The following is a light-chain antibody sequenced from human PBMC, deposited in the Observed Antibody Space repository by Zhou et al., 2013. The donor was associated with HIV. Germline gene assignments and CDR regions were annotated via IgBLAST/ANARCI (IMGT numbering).Light chain of an antibody. CDR3: QQSYSTLTWT. CDR1: QGISSY. V-gene: IGKV1-8*01. Sequence: AIRITQSPSSLSASTGDRVTITCRASQGISSYLAWYQQKPGKAPKLLIYAASTLQSGVPSRFSGSGSGTDFTLTISSLQPEDFATYYCQQSYSTLTWTFGQGTKVEIK. J-gene: IGKJ1*01. CDR2: AAS.